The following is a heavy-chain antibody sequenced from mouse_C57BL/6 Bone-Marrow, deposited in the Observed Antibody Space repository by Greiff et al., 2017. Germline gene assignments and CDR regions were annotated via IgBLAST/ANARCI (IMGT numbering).Heavy chain of an antibody. J-gene: IGHJ4*01. V-gene: IGHV1-15*01. D-gene: IGHD6-1*01. CDR3: TSPSGDGIDY. Sequence: VQLQQSGAELVRPGASVTLSCKASGYTFTDYDMHWVKQTPVHGLEWIGAIDPETGGTAYNQTLKGKAILTVAKSSSKHYMELRSLTSEYSAVYYCTSPSGDGIDYGCQGTSVTVSS. CDR1: GYTFTDYD. CDR2: IDPETGGT.